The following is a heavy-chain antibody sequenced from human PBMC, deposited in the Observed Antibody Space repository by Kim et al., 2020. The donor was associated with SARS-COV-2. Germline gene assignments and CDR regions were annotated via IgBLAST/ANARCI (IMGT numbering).Heavy chain of an antibody. CDR2: IKSKSDGGTT. CDR1: GFTFTNAW. Sequence: GGSLRLSCEASGFTFTNAWMSWVRQAPGKGLEWVGRIKSKSDGGTTDYGAPVKGRFTISRDDSKNMLFLQMNRLKTEDTAVYYCTIPSSGYFYWGQGTLV. J-gene: IGHJ4*02. D-gene: IGHD3-22*01. CDR3: TIPSSGYFY. V-gene: IGHV3-15*01.